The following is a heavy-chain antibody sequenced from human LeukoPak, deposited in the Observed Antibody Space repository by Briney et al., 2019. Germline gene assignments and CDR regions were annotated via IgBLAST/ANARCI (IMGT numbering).Heavy chain of an antibody. CDR2: IIPIFGTA. CDR3: ARGSGRVSMMESAYYYGMDV. Sequence: GASVKVSCKTSRYTFTGYFIHWVRQAPGQGLEWMGGIIPIFGTANYAQKFQGRVTITADESTSTAYMELSSLRSEDTAVYYCARGSGRVSMMESAYYYGMDVWGQGTTVTVSS. V-gene: IGHV1-69*13. CDR1: RYTFTGYF. D-gene: IGHD5/OR15-5a*01. J-gene: IGHJ6*02.